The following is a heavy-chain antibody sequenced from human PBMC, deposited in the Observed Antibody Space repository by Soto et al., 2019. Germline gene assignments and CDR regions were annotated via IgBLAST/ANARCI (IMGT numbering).Heavy chain of an antibody. CDR1: GGSISSSNW. CDR3: ARVAYGSGSYSGWFDP. Sequence: QVQLQESGPGLVKPSGTLSLTCAVSGGSISSSNWWSWVRQPPGKGLEWIGEIYHSGSTNYNPSLKSRVPISVDKSKNQFSLMLSSVTAADAAVYYCARVAYGSGSYSGWFDPWGQGTLVTVSS. V-gene: IGHV4-4*02. J-gene: IGHJ5*02. D-gene: IGHD3-10*01. CDR2: IYHSGST.